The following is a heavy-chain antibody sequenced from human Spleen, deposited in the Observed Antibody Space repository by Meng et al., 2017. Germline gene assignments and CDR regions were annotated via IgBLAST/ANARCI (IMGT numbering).Heavy chain of an antibody. J-gene: IGHJ4*02. V-gene: IGHV1-46*03. Sequence: QVHLVQSGAEVKKPGASVKVSCKATGYTFTMYYMYWVRQAPGQGLEWMGIISPSGDGTTYAQRFQGRFTMTTDTSTSTVYMELSSLRSEDTAVYYCARGPEGGYDYFDYWGQGTLVTVSS. D-gene: IGHD5-12*01. CDR2: ISPSGDGT. CDR3: ARGPEGGYDYFDY. CDR1: GYTFTMYY.